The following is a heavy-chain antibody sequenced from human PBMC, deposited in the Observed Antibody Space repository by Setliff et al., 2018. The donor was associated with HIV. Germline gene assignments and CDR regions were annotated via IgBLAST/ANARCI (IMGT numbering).Heavy chain of an antibody. D-gene: IGHD2-15*01. CDR3: ARDRIEVVVDGPHDVFDV. CDR2: IHTSGST. CDR1: GDSIGYYY. J-gene: IGHJ3*01. V-gene: IGHV4-4*07. Sequence: SETLSLTCTVSGDSIGYYYWSWIRQPAGRGLEWMGRIHTSGSTNYNPPLTSRVTLSVDTSKNQFFLKLTSLSAADTAVYYCARDRIEVVVDGPHDVFDVWGRGATVTVSS.